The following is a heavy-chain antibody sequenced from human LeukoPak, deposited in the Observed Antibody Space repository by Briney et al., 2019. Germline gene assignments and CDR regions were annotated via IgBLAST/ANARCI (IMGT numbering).Heavy chain of an antibody. CDR2: IKQDGSEK. J-gene: IGHJ4*02. CDR3: ARDWGIDY. Sequence: GGSLRLSCAASGFRFNTYWMSWVRQAPGKGLEWVANIKQDGSEKYYVDSVKGRFTISRDNAKNSLYLEMNSLRAEDTAVYYCARDWGIDYWGQGTLVTVSS. D-gene: IGHD3-16*01. V-gene: IGHV3-7*01. CDR1: GFRFNTYW.